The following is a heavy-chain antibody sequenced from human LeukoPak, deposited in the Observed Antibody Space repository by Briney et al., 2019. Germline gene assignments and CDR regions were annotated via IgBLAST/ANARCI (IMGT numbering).Heavy chain of an antibody. CDR1: GFTFSDYI. J-gene: IGHJ4*02. Sequence: GGSLRLSCAASGFTFSDYIMNWVRQAPGKGLEWVSYISSGSRTIYYADSVKGRFTISRDNAKNSLYLQMNSLRAEDTAVYYCARAGLYSGSYYFDYWGQGTLVTVSS. CDR2: ISSGSRTI. V-gene: IGHV3-48*04. D-gene: IGHD1-26*01. CDR3: ARAGLYSGSYYFDY.